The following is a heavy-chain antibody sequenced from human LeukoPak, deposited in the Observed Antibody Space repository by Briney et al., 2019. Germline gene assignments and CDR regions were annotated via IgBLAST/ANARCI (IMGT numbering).Heavy chain of an antibody. Sequence: GRSLRLSCAASGFTFSSYGMHWVRQAPGKGLEWVAVISFDGSDKYYADSVKGRFTISRDNSKNTLYVQMNSLRAEDTAVYYCAKADWGNNDYLFDYWGLGTLVTVSS. D-gene: IGHD3-16*01. J-gene: IGHJ4*02. CDR3: AKADWGNNDYLFDY. CDR2: ISFDGSDK. V-gene: IGHV3-30*18. CDR1: GFTFSSYG.